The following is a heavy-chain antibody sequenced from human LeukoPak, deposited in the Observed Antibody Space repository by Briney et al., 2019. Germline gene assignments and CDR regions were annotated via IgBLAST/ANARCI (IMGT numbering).Heavy chain of an antibody. CDR2: IDPYTGNT. V-gene: IGHV1-2*02. CDR3: AREYSASEH. CDR1: GYTFVDYY. D-gene: IGHD5-12*01. J-gene: IGHJ4*02. Sequence: ASVKVSCKASGYTFVDYYLHWVRQAPGQGLEWMAWIDPYTGNTHCAQKFQGRITVTRDTSVSTTYMELSWLTSDDTARYYCAREYSASEHWGQGTLVTVSS.